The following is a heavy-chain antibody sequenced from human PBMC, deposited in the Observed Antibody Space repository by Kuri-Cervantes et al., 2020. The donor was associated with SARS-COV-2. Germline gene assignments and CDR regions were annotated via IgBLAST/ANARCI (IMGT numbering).Heavy chain of an antibody. J-gene: IGHJ4*02. CDR1: GFTVSSNY. V-gene: IGHV3-53*01. CDR2: IYSGGST. CDR3: ARDVPFDY. Sequence: GESLKISCAASGFTVSSNYMSWVRQAPGKGLEWVSVIYSGGSTYYADSVKGRFTLSRDNSKNTLYLQMNSLRAEDTAVYYCARDVPFDYWGQGTLVTVSS.